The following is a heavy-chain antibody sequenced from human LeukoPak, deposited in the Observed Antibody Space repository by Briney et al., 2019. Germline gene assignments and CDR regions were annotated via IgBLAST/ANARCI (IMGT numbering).Heavy chain of an antibody. CDR3: AKAPRWLQADYYFDY. CDR2: ISYDGSNK. Sequence: PGGSLRLSCAASGFTFSSYGMHWVRQAPGKGLEGVAVISYDGSNKYYADSVKGRFTISRDNSKNTLYLQMNSLRAEDTAVYYCAKAPRWLQADYYFDYWGQGTLVTVSS. CDR1: GFTFSSYG. V-gene: IGHV3-30*18. D-gene: IGHD5-24*01. J-gene: IGHJ4*02.